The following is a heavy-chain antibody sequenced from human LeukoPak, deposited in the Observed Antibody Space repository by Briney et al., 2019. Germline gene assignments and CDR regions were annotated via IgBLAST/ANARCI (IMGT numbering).Heavy chain of an antibody. J-gene: IGHJ4*02. CDR1: GGTFSSYA. D-gene: IGHD1-26*01. Sequence: GASVKVSCKASGGTFSSYAISWVRQAPGQGLEWMGRIIPILGIANYAQKFQGRVTITADKSTSTAYMELSSLRSEDTAVYYCARASGSYGYDYWGQGTLVTVSS. CDR2: IIPILGIA. CDR3: ARASGSYGYDY. V-gene: IGHV1-69*04.